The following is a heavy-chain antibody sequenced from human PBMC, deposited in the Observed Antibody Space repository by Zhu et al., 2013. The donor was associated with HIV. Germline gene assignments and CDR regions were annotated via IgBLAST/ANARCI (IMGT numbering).Heavy chain of an antibody. J-gene: IGHJ1*01. Sequence: QVQLVQSGADMKKSGASVKVSCKASGYTFTDFYIHWLRQAPGQGLEWMGGIIPIFGTANYAQKFQGRVTITADKSTSTAYMELSSLRSEDTAVYYCARDKGTYDGFQHWGQGTLVTVSS. CDR1: GYTFTDFY. D-gene: IGHD1-1*01. CDR2: IIPIFGTA. CDR3: ARDKGTYDGFQH. V-gene: IGHV1-69*06.